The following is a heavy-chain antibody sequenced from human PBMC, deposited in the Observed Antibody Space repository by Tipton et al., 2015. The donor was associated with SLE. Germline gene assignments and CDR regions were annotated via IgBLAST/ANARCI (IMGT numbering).Heavy chain of an antibody. CDR1: GYTFTTYG. Sequence: QSGAEVKKPGASVKVSCKASGYTFTTYGISWVRQAPGQGLEWMGWISAYNGNTNYAQEFQGRVTMTRSSSISTAYMELSSLNSEDTAVYYCARGGDFDFWGQGTLVTVSS. J-gene: IGHJ4*02. V-gene: IGHV1-18*01. CDR2: ISAYNGNT. CDR3: ARGGDFDF. D-gene: IGHD3-16*01.